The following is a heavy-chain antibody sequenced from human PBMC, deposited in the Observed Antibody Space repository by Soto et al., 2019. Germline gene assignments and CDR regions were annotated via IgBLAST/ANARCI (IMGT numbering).Heavy chain of an antibody. CDR2: ISGSGGST. CDR3: AKDSGYDFWSGLTDAFDI. J-gene: IGHJ3*02. CDR1: GFTFSSYA. Sequence: GGSLRLSCAASGFTFSSYAMSWVRQAPGKGLEWVSAISGSGGSTYYADSVKGRFTISRDNSKNTLYLQMNSLRAEDTAVYYCAKDSGYDFWSGLTDAFDIWGQGTMVTVSS. V-gene: IGHV3-23*01. D-gene: IGHD3-3*01.